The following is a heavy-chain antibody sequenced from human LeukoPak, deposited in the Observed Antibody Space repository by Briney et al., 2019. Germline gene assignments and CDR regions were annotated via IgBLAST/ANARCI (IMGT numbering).Heavy chain of an antibody. Sequence: ASVKVSCKAFGYTFTGYIMHWVRQAPGQGLEWMGRINPNTGGTNYAQKFQGRVTMTRDTSISTAYMELSRLRSDDTAVYYCAIAGGGSDAFDIWGQGTMVTVSS. J-gene: IGHJ3*02. CDR2: INPNTGGT. CDR3: AIAGGGSDAFDI. CDR1: GYTFTGYI. D-gene: IGHD2-15*01. V-gene: IGHV1-2*06.